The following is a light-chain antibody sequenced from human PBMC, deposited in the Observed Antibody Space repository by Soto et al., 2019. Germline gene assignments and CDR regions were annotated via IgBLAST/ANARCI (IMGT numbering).Light chain of an antibody. J-gene: IGLJ2*01. CDR2: EVS. Sequence: SVLTQPPSASGSPGQSVTISCTGTSSDVGGSNYVSWYQQQPGKAPKLMIFEVSKRPPGVPDRFSGSKSGNTASLTVSGLQADDEADYYCSSYIGSSGVVFGGGTKLTVL. CDR3: SSYIGSSGVV. V-gene: IGLV2-8*01. CDR1: SSDVGGSNY.